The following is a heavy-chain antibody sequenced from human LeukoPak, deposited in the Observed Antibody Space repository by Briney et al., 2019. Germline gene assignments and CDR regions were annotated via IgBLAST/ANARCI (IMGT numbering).Heavy chain of an antibody. CDR2: IKQDGSEK. CDR1: GFTFSSYW. J-gene: IGHJ4*02. V-gene: IGHV3-7*01. Sequence: GGSLRLSCAASGFTFSSYWMTWIRQAPGKGLEWVANIKQDGSEKYYVDSVKGRFTISRDNAKNSLYLQMNSLRAEDAAVYYCARDTGGGYSCYDCWGQGTLVTVPS. CDR3: ARDTGGGYSCYDC. D-gene: IGHD5-18*01.